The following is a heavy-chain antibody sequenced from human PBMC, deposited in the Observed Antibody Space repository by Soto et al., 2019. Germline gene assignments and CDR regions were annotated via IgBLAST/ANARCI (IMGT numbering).Heavy chain of an antibody. J-gene: IGHJ4*02. Sequence: QVQLVQSGAEVKKPGSSVKVSCKASGGTFSSYTISWVRQAPGQGLEWMGRIIPILGIANYAQKFQGRVTITADKSTSTAYMELCSLRSEDTAVYYCARAPGYSYGVDYWGQGTLVTVSS. V-gene: IGHV1-69*02. CDR2: IIPILGIA. CDR3: ARAPGYSYGVDY. D-gene: IGHD5-18*01. CDR1: GGTFSSYT.